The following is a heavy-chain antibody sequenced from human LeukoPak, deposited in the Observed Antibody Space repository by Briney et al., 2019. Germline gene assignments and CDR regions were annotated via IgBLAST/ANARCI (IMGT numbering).Heavy chain of an antibody. D-gene: IGHD3-22*01. CDR1: GGSISSYY. Sequence: SETLSLTCTVSGGSISSYYWSWIRQPPGKGPEWIGYIYYSGSTNYNPSLKSRVTISVDTSKNQFSLKLSSVTAADTAVYYCARGTMIVFDYWGQGTLVTVSS. V-gene: IGHV4-59*01. J-gene: IGHJ4*02. CDR3: ARGTMIVFDY. CDR2: IYYSGST.